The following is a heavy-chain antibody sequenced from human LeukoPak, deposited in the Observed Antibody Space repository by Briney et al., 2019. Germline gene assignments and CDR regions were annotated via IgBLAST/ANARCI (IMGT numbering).Heavy chain of an antibody. Sequence: PGRSLRLSCAASGFTFSSYGMHWVRQAPGKGLEWVAVIWYDGSNKYYADSVKGRFTISRDNSKNTLYLQMNSLRAEDTAVYYCARAGLLWFGENPLVDYWGQGTLVTVSS. CDR1: GFTFSSYG. J-gene: IGHJ4*02. CDR2: IWYDGSNK. CDR3: ARAGLLWFGENPLVDY. D-gene: IGHD3-10*01. V-gene: IGHV3-33*01.